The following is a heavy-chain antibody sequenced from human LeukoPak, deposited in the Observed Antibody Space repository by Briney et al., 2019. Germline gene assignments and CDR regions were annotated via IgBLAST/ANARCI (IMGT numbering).Heavy chain of an antibody. V-gene: IGHV1-2*02. J-gene: IGHJ4*02. Sequence: ASVKVSCRASGYTFTGYYMHWVRQAPGQGLEWMGWFNPDSGGTNYAQKFQGRATMTRNTSISTAYMELSRLRSDDTAVYYCARGDYYDSSVYYYDWSQGTLVTVSS. D-gene: IGHD3-22*01. CDR2: FNPDSGGT. CDR1: GYTFTGYY. CDR3: ARGDYYDSSVYYYD.